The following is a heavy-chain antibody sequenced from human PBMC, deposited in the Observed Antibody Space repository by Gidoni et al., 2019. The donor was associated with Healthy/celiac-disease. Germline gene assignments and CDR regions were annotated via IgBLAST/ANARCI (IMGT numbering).Heavy chain of an antibody. CDR1: GITLRRYA. CDR2: ISGSGCST. J-gene: IGHJ4*02. CDR3: AKGPYYVSSGYYGNYFDY. D-gene: IGHD3-22*01. V-gene: IGHV3-23*01. Sequence: EVQLLESGGGLVQPGGTRRLSCAASGITLRRYAMSWVRQAPGKGLEWVSAISGSGCSTYDADSVKGRFTISRDNSKNTLYLQLISLRAEDTAVYYCAKGPYYVSSGYYGNYFDYWGQGTLVTVSS.